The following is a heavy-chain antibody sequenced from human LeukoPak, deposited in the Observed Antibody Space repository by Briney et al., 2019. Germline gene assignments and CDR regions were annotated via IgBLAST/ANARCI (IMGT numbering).Heavy chain of an antibody. CDR2: IDPSDSYT. J-gene: IGHJ6*04. Sequence: GESLKVSCKGSGYSFTSYWISWVRQMPGKGLEWMGRIDPSDSYTNYSPSFQGHVTISADKPISTAYLQWSSLKASDTAMYYCARHLGLALYGMDVWGKGTTVTVSS. CDR1: GYSFTSYW. D-gene: IGHD2-15*01. V-gene: IGHV5-10-1*01. CDR3: ARHLGLALYGMDV.